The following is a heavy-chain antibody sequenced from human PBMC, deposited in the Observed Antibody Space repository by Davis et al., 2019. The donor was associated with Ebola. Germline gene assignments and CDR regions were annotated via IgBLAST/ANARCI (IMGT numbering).Heavy chain of an antibody. CDR1: GGSISSSSYY. Sequence: LSCTVSGGSISSSSYYWGWIRQPPGKGLEWIGSIYYSGSTYYNPSLKSRVTISVDTSKNQFSLKLSSVTAADTAVYYCARHERYYYDSSGYSTSYYFDYWGQGTLVTVSS. CDR3: ARHERYYYDSSGYSTSYYFDY. J-gene: IGHJ4*02. CDR2: IYYSGST. D-gene: IGHD3-22*01. V-gene: IGHV4-39*01.